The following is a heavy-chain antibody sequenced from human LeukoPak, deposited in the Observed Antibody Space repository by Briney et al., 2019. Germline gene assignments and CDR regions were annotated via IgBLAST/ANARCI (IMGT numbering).Heavy chain of an antibody. D-gene: IGHD5-12*01. Sequence: GASVKVSCKASGYTFTDYYIHWVRQAPGQGLEWMGWINPNSGGTKYAQKFQGRVTMTTDTSISTAYMEMSRLTSDDTAVYYCARDAHNGYEFHDWFDPWGQGALVTVPS. CDR1: GYTFTDYY. J-gene: IGHJ5*02. V-gene: IGHV1-2*02. CDR3: ARDAHNGYEFHDWFDP. CDR2: INPNSGGT.